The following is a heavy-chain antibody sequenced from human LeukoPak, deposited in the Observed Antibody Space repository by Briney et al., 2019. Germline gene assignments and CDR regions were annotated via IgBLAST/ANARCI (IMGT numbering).Heavy chain of an antibody. D-gene: IGHD2/OR15-2a*01. CDR2: IIRDIDGGTT. CDR1: GFTFGNSW. CDR3: TTDLPRSTSCSHDY. Sequence: GGSLRLSCAGSGFTFGNSWMLWVRQAPGRGLEWVARIIRDIDGGTTDYAAPVKGRFTITRDDSENTLYLQMNSLKTEDTAVYYCTTDLPRSTSCSHDYWGQGTQVTVSS. J-gene: IGHJ4*02. V-gene: IGHV3-15*01.